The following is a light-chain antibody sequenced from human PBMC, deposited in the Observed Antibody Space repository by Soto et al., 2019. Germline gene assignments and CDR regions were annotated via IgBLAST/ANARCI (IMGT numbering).Light chain of an antibody. Sequence: DIQMTLSPSTLSVSVVYTVTITFRSSQTIIMWLGWYQQQPGKAPKLLIYEASSLQSGVPTRFSGSGSGTEFTLSISSPQPDDFATYSCQNYDVYPWMFGQGTKVDIK. V-gene: IGKV1-5*03. CDR2: EAS. CDR1: QTIIMW. J-gene: IGKJ1*01. CDR3: QNYDVYPWM.